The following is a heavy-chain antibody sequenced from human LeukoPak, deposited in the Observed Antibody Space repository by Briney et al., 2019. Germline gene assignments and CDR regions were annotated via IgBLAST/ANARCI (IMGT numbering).Heavy chain of an antibody. J-gene: IGHJ4*02. CDR2: ISYDGSNK. CDR1: GFTFSSYG. Sequence: GGSLRLSCAASGFTFSSYGMHWVHQAPGKGLEWVAVISYDGSNKYYADSVKGRFTISRDNSKNTLYLQMNSLRADEDTAVYYCAKDRRTYSSGWWGDYWGQGTLVTVSS. CDR3: AKDRRTYSSGWWGDY. D-gene: IGHD6-19*01. V-gene: IGHV3-30*18.